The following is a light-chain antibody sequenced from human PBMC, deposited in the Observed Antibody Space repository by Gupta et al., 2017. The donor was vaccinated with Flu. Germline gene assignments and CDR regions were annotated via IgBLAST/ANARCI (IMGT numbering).Light chain of an antibody. CDR1: QSVSGY. CDR2: DAS. Sequence: EVVLTQSPATLSLSPGGRATTSCWASQSVSGYLAWYQQKPGQAPRLLIYDASHRAAGVPARFSGSGSGTEFTLTISNLEPEEFAVYYCLQHSNWPRTFGQGTKVEIK. CDR3: LQHSNWPRT. J-gene: IGKJ1*01. V-gene: IGKV3-11*01.